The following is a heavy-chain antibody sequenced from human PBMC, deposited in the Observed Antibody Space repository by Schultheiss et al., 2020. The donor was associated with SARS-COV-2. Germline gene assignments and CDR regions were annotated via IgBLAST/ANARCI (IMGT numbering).Heavy chain of an antibody. V-gene: IGHV3-53*01. D-gene: IGHD5-18*01. CDR1: GFTVSSNY. CDR3: AREGAEVGQLWLRSFDY. Sequence: GGSLRLSCAASGFTVSSNYMSWVRQAPGKGLEWVSVIYSGGSTYYADSVKGRFTISRDNAKNSLYLQMNSLRDEDTAVYYCAREGAEVGQLWLRSFDYWGQGTLVTVSS. CDR2: IYSGGST. J-gene: IGHJ4*02.